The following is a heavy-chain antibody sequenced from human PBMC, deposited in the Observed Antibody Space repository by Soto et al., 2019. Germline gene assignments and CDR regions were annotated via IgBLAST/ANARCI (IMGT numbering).Heavy chain of an antibody. Sequence: QVQLQESGPGLVKPSQTLSLTCTVSGGSVSSGGYYWSWIRQHPGKGLEWIGYIYYRGSTYYNPSLMSRVTISVDTSKNQFSLKLSSVTAADTAVYFCARVSGIGPSGVYYFDYWGQGTLVTVSS. J-gene: IGHJ4*02. D-gene: IGHD2-15*01. CDR3: ARVSGIGPSGVYYFDY. CDR2: IYYRGST. CDR1: GGSVSSGGYY. V-gene: IGHV4-31*03.